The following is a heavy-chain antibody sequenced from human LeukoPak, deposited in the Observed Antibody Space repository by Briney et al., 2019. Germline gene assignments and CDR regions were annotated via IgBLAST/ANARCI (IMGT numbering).Heavy chain of an antibody. V-gene: IGHV3-23*01. J-gene: IGHJ3*01. CDR3: AKGGYFAFDF. CDR2: ST. Sequence: STNDMNSAQGRFTFSRDSSKNTLYLQMHSLRAEDTATYFCAKGGYFAFDFWGQGTKVTVSS. D-gene: IGHD2-2*03.